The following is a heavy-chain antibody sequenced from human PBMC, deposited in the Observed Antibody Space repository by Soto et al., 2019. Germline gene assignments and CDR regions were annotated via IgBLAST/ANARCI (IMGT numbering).Heavy chain of an antibody. CDR1: GGPFTNYG. V-gene: IGHV1-69*12. J-gene: IGHJ6*02. CDR3: ATRRKRLSDFYYYGMDV. CDR2: VIPIFGSA. Sequence: QVHLVQSGAEMRKPGSSVRVSCKASGGPFTNYGLNWVRQAPGQGLEWMGGVIPIFGSATYAQKFQDRVTFTADESTTTAYLELSGLRLDDTAIYYCATRRKRLSDFYYYGMDVWGQGTTVTVSS.